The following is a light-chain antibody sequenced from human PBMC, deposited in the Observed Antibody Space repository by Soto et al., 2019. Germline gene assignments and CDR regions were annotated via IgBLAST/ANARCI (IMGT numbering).Light chain of an antibody. J-gene: IGLJ3*02. CDR1: SSDIGDNNY. V-gene: IGLV2-14*01. CDR3: SAYTSSNTWV. CDR2: EVD. Sequence: QSVLTQPASVSGSPGQSITVSCTGTSSDIGDNNYVSWYQQHPGKVPKLMIYEVDYRPSGVSNRFSGSKSGYTASLTISGLQAEDEADYYCSAYTSSNTWVFGGGTKLTVL.